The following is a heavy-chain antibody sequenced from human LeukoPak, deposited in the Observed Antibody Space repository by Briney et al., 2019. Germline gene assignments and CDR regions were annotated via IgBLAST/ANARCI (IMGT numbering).Heavy chain of an antibody. D-gene: IGHD3-3*01. CDR2: MNPNSGNT. CDR3: ARGAYDYDFWSGYPEGWSGWFDP. V-gene: IGHV1-8*01. J-gene: IGHJ5*02. Sequence: ASVKVSCKASGYTFTSYDINWVRQATGQGLEWMGWMNPNSGNTGYAQKFQGRVTMTRNTSISTAYMELSSLRSEDTAVYYCARGAYDYDFWSGYPEGWSGWFDPWGQGTLVTVSS. CDR1: GYTFTSYD.